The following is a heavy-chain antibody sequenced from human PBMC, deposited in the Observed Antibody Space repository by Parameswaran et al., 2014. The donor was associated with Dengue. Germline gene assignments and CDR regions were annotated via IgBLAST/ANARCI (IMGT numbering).Heavy chain of an antibody. V-gene: IGHV1-3*01. Sequence: WVRQAPGQGLEWMGWVNAANGDTGFSQKFQGRVTITRDTSASTAYMELSSLTSEDTAVYYCAWKDYYGSGNYHFDYWGQGTLVTSPQ. J-gene: IGHJ4*02. CDR2: VNAANGDT. CDR3: AWKDYYGSGNYHFDY. D-gene: IGHD3-10*01.